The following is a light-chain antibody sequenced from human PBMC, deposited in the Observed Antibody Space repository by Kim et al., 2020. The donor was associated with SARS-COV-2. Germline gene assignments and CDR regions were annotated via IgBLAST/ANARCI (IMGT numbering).Light chain of an antibody. CDR2: AAS. CDR3: QQSYSTRWT. J-gene: IGKJ1*01. Sequence: ASVGDRVTITCRASQSISSYLNWYQQKPGKAPKLLIYAASSLQSGVPSRFSGSGSGTDFTLTISSLQPEDFATYYCQQSYSTRWTLGQGTKVDIK. CDR1: QSISSY. V-gene: IGKV1-39*01.